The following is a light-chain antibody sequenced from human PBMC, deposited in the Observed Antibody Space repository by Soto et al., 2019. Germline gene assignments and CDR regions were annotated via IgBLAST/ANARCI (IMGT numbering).Light chain of an antibody. CDR2: GAS. CDR1: QSVSSSY. Sequence: ETVLTRSPGTLSLSPVERATLSCRAIQSVSSSYLAWYQQKPGQAPRLLIYGASSRATGIPDRFSGSGSGTDFTLTISRLEPEDFAVYYCQQHGISPQAFGQGTKVDIK. V-gene: IGKV3-20*01. J-gene: IGKJ1*01. CDR3: QQHGISPQA.